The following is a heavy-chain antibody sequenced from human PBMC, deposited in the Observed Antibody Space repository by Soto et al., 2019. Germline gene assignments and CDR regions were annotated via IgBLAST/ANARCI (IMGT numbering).Heavy chain of an antibody. J-gene: IGHJ4*02. CDR3: XXDPPGIAASGAGG. Sequence: EVQLVESGGGLIQPGGSLRLSCAASGFTVSNNYMRWVRQAPGKGLEWVSLIYSGGNTHYADSVKGRFTISRDDSKNTLYLQMNSLRVEDTAVYXXXXDPPGIAASGAGGWGQGTLVTVSS. D-gene: IGHD6-13*01. CDR1: GFTVSNNY. CDR2: IYSGGNT. V-gene: IGHV3-53*01.